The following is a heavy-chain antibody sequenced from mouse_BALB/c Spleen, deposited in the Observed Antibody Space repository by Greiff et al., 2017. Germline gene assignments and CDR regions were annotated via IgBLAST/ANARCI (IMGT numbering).Heavy chain of an antibody. Sequence: EVKLVESGGGLVKPGGSLKLSCAASGFTFSSYAMSWVRQSPEKRLEWVAEISSGGSYTYYPDTVTGRFTISRDNAKNTLYLEMSSLRSEDTAMYYCAREGYDYTWFAYWGQGTLVTVSA. CDR2: ISSGGSYT. CDR3: AREGYDYTWFAY. CDR1: GFTFSSYA. D-gene: IGHD2-4*01. J-gene: IGHJ3*01. V-gene: IGHV5-9-4*01.